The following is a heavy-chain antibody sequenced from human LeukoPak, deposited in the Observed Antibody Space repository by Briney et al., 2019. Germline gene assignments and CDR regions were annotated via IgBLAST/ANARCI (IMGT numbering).Heavy chain of an antibody. V-gene: IGHV4-30-4*08. CDR2: IYYSGST. J-gene: IGHJ5*02. CDR1: GGSISSGGYY. CDR3: ARGRGVPYYYDSSGYYPADH. D-gene: IGHD3-22*01. Sequence: PSETLSLTCTVSGGSISSGGYYWSWIRQHPGKGLEWIGHIYYSGSTYYNPSLKSRVTISVDTSKNQFSLKLSSVTAADTAVYYCARGRGVPYYYDSSGYYPADHWGQGTLVTVSS.